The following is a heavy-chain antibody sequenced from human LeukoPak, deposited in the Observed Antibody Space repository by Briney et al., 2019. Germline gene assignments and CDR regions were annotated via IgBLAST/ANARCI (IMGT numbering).Heavy chain of an antibody. D-gene: IGHD5-18*01. Sequence: GGSLRLSCAASGFTFSSYAMSWVRQAPGKGLEWVSAISGSGGSTYYADSVKGRFTISRDNSKNTLYLQMNSLRAEDTAVYYCAKQEAGYSYGYYFDYWGQGTLVTVSS. CDR2: ISGSGGST. V-gene: IGHV3-23*01. CDR3: AKQEAGYSYGYYFDY. J-gene: IGHJ4*02. CDR1: GFTFSSYA.